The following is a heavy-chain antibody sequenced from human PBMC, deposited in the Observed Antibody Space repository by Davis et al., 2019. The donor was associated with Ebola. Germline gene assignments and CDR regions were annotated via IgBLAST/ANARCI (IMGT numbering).Heavy chain of an antibody. D-gene: IGHD2-2*01. Sequence: SVKVSCKASGGTFSSYAISWVRQAPGQGLEWMGRIIPILGIANYAQKFQGRVTITADKSTSTAYMELSSLRSEDTAVYCCARDSGKYQLLIGPFDYWGQGTLVTVSS. CDR2: IIPILGIA. CDR3: ARDSGKYQLLIGPFDY. V-gene: IGHV1-69*04. CDR1: GGTFSSYA. J-gene: IGHJ4*02.